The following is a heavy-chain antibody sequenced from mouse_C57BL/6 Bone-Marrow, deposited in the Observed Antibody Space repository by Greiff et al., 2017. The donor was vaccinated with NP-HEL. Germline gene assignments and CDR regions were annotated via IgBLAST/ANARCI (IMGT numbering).Heavy chain of an antibody. CDR1: GYTFTDYY. D-gene: IGHD1-1*01. CDR2: INPNNGGT. CDR3: ARRVYYYGSSYGY. J-gene: IGHJ2*01. Sequence: EVQLQQSGPELVKPGASVKISCKASGYTFTDYYMNWVKQSHGKSLEWIGDINPNNGGTSYNQKFKGKATLTVDKSSSTAYMELRSLTSEDSAVYYCARRVYYYGSSYGYWGKGTTLTVSS. V-gene: IGHV1-26*01.